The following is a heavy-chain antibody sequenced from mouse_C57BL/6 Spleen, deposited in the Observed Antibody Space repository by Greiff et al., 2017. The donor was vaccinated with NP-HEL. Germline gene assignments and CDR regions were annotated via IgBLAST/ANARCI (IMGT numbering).Heavy chain of an antibody. V-gene: IGHV1-55*01. CDR2: IYPGSGST. Sequence: QVQLQQPGAELVKPGASVKMSCKASGYTFTSYWITWVKQRPGQGLEWIGDIYPGSGSTNYNEKFKSKATLTVDTSSSTAYMQLSSLTSEDSAVYYCAREGDSNYYFDYWGQGTTLTVSS. CDR1: GYTFTSYW. CDR3: AREGDSNYYFDY. J-gene: IGHJ2*01. D-gene: IGHD2-5*01.